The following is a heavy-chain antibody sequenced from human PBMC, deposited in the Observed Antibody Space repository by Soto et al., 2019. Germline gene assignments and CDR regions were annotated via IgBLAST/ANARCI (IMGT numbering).Heavy chain of an antibody. CDR3: AKDPYNWNIYYYGMDV. Sequence: GSLRLSCASSVFTFSSYAMNWVRQAPGKGLQWVSAISGDGASTYYADSVMGRFTISRDNSKNTLYLQMHSLRAEDTAVYYCAKDPYNWNIYYYGMDVWGQGTTVTVSS. V-gene: IGHV3-23*01. D-gene: IGHD1-1*01. CDR1: VFTFSSYA. CDR2: ISGDGAST. J-gene: IGHJ6*02.